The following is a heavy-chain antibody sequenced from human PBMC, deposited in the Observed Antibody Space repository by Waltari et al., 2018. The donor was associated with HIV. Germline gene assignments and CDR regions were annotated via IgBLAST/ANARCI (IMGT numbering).Heavy chain of an antibody. D-gene: IGHD3-10*01. V-gene: IGHV3-49*05. CDR2: IRSKAYGGAI. J-gene: IGHJ4*02. Sequence: EVQLVESGGGSVTPGRSLRLSCRFSGFNFGDYAMIWLRQAPGKGLDWIGFIRSKAYGGAIEYAASVKGRFTISRDDSNGIAYLQMNSLKTEDTAMYYCSRAWDLALFFDYWGQGTLVTVSA. CDR3: SRAWDLALFFDY. CDR1: GFNFGDYA.